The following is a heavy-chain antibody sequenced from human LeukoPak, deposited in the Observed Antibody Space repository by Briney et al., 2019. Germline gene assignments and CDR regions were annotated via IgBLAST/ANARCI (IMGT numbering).Heavy chain of an antibody. Sequence: GGPLRLSCAASGFTFSSYAMSWVRQAPGKGLEWVSTISGAGGSTSYADSVKGRFTISRDNSKNTLYLQMNSLSAEDTAVYYCAEDWAGYFPYWGQGTLVTVSS. CDR3: AEDWAGYFPY. CDR2: ISGAGGST. CDR1: GFTFSSYA. J-gene: IGHJ4*02. D-gene: IGHD3/OR15-3a*01. V-gene: IGHV3-23*01.